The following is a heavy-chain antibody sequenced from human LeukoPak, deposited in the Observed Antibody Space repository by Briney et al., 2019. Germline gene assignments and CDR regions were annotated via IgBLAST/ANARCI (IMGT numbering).Heavy chain of an antibody. J-gene: IGHJ4*02. V-gene: IGHV4-34*01. Sequence: SETLSLTCAVYGGSFSGYYWSWIRQPPGKGLEWIGEINHSGSTNYNPSLKSRVTISVDTSKNQFSLKLSSVTAADTAVYYCARRSKRITIFGVVIIRGPLDYWGQGTLVTVSS. D-gene: IGHD3-3*01. CDR1: GGSFSGYY. CDR2: INHSGST. CDR3: ARRSKRITIFGVVIIRGPLDY.